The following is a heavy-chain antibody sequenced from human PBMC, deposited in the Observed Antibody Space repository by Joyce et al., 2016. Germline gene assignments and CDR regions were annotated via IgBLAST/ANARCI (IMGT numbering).Heavy chain of an antibody. CDR3: ARTSRLPIAPSPTRAGDAYYYAMDI. CDR1: GFSLRTSGMC. J-gene: IGHJ6*02. V-gene: IGHV2-70*20. D-gene: IGHD2-21*01. Sequence: QVTLRESGPALVRPTQTLTLTCTFSGFSLRTSGMCVSWVRQSPGKALEWLALIDWDDAKFYNASLKTRLTISKDTSKNQVVLTMTNMDPVDTATFYCARTSRLPIAPSPTRAGDAYYYAMDIWGQGTTVSVSS. CDR2: IDWDDAK.